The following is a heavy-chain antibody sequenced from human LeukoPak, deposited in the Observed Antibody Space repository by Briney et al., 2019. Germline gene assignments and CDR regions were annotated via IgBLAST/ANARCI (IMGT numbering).Heavy chain of an antibody. CDR2: SCYGGST. V-gene: IGHV4-31*03. CDR3: ARDFHLTGATSRWFDP. Sequence: QTLSLTCTVSAGFIISGCYYWSGSRQHPEGGVEAIGYSCYGGSTYYNASLKRRVTISGDTSKNKVSLTLTYVTAAGAGVYYRARDFHLTGATSRWFDPWGEAGLVTVSS. CDR1: AGFIISGCYY. D-gene: IGHD1-7*01. J-gene: IGHJ5*02.